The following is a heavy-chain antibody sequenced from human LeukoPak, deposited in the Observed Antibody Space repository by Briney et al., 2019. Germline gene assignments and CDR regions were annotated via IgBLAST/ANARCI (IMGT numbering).Heavy chain of an antibody. Sequence: PGGSLRLSCAASGFTFRTYDMHWVRQSPDKGLEWVAFIRYDGSEENYADSVKGRFTISRENSKNTLYLQMNSLRAEDTAVYYCAKGKYDDSWIYSMGVWGKGTTVTVSS. CDR2: IRYDGSEE. D-gene: IGHD3-3*01. J-gene: IGHJ6*03. CDR3: AKGKYDDSWIYSMGV. CDR1: GFTFRTYD. V-gene: IGHV3-30*02.